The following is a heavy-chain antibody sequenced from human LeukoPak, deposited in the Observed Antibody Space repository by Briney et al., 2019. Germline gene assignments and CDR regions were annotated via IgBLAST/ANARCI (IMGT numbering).Heavy chain of an antibody. V-gene: IGHV3-74*01. J-gene: IGHJ4*02. Sequence: GGSLRLSCAASGFTFSKYWMHWVRQAQGQGLESVSRINTDGTVTTYSDSVKGRFTVSRDNADNTMFLQMTSVRDEDTAVYYCATKQWLAPPPDSWGQGTPVTVSS. CDR2: INTDGTVT. D-gene: IGHD6-19*01. CDR3: ATKQWLAPPPDS. CDR1: GFTFSKYW.